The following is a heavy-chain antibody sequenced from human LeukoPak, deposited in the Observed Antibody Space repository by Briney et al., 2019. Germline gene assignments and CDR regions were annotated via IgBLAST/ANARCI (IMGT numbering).Heavy chain of an antibody. J-gene: IGHJ3*02. Sequence: PSETLSLTCTVSGGSLCSYNRSWVPHPPREGLERIGRIYISGSTTSTPSLTSRDTMSVDTSKNQFCLMLSSVTAADKAVYYCARDGAYYYDSSGYYYRNPNPPDAFDIWGQGTMVTVSS. CDR3: ARDGAYYYDSSGYYYRNPNPPDAFDI. V-gene: IGHV4-4*07. CDR1: GGSLCSYN. CDR2: IYISGST. D-gene: IGHD3-22*01.